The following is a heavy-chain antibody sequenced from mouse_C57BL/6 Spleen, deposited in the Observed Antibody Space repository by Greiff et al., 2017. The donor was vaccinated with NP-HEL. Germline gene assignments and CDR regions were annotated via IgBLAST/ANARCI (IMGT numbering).Heavy chain of an antibody. CDR3: ARALTGTWYFDV. CDR2: ISSGSSTI. J-gene: IGHJ1*03. V-gene: IGHV5-17*01. D-gene: IGHD4-1*01. CDR1: GFTFSDYG. Sequence: EVMLVESGGGLVKPGGSLKLSCAASGFTFSDYGMHWVRQAPEKGLEWVAYISSGSSTIYYADPVKGRFTISRDNAKNTLFLQMTSLRAEDTAMYYCARALTGTWYFDVWGTGTTVTVSS.